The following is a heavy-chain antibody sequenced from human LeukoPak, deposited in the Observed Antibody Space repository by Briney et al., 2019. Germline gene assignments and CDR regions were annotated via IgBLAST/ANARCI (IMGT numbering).Heavy chain of an antibody. D-gene: IGHD1-7*01. Sequence: PGGSLRLSCAASGFTFSSYGMHWVRQAPGKGLEWVAFIRYDGSNKYYADSVKGRFTISRDHSKNTLYLQMNSLRAEDTAVYYCARGRGITGTIHYYYYMDVWGKGTTVTVSS. V-gene: IGHV3-30*02. CDR3: ARGRGITGTIHYYYYMDV. CDR1: GFTFSSYG. J-gene: IGHJ6*03. CDR2: IRYDGSNK.